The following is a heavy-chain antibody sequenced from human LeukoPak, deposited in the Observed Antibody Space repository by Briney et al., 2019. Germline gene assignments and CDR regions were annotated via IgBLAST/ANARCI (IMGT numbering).Heavy chain of an antibody. D-gene: IGHD2-15*01. CDR1: GFTLSSYE. Sequence: PGGSLRLSCAASGFTLSSYEMNWVRQAPGKGLEWVSYISSSGSTIYYADSVKGRFTISRDNAKISLYLQMNSLRAEDTAVYYCARGGGLCSGGSCLYFDYWGQGTLVTVSS. CDR3: ARGGGLCSGGSCLYFDY. J-gene: IGHJ4*02. V-gene: IGHV3-48*03. CDR2: ISSSGSTI.